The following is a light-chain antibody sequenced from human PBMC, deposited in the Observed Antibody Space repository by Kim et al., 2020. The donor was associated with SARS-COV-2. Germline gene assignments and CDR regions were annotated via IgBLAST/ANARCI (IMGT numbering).Light chain of an antibody. CDR2: GRN. Sequence: SSELTQDPAVSVALGQTVRITCQGDSLRSYYATWYQQRPRQAPVLVIYGRNNRPSGIPDRFSGSSSGNTASLTISGAQAEDEADFYCQSRDSGGDVLFGGGTNLTVL. J-gene: IGLJ2*01. CDR1: SLRSYY. V-gene: IGLV3-19*01. CDR3: QSRDSGGDVL.